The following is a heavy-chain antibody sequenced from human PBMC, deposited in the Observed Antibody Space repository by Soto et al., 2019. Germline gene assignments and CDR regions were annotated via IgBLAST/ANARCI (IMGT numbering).Heavy chain of an antibody. CDR1: VGSISSSRYY. CDR3: AELLVVVAAHFDY. D-gene: IGHD2-15*01. Sequence: QLQLQESGPGLVKPSETLSLTCIVSVGSISSSRYYWVWIRQSPGKGREWIGSIYYRGSIYYNPSLKSRVPISVDKSKNQYALELRSGTAADTAVHYCAELLVVVAAHFDYRGQGTLVPVSS. J-gene: IGHJ4*02. CDR2: IYYRGSI. V-gene: IGHV4-39*01.